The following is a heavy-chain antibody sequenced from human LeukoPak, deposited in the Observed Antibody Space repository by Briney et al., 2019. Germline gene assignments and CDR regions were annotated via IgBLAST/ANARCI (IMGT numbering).Heavy chain of an antibody. Sequence: GGSLRLSCAVSGFTFSNYWMSWVRQTPGKGLEWVANIKQDGSEQYYVDSVKGRFTISRDNARNSLYLQMNSLRAEDTAVYYCAREGFGEPQPDYWGQGTLVTVSS. CDR3: AREGFGEPQPDY. CDR1: GFTFSNYW. CDR2: IKQDGSEQ. V-gene: IGHV3-7*01. D-gene: IGHD3-10*01. J-gene: IGHJ4*02.